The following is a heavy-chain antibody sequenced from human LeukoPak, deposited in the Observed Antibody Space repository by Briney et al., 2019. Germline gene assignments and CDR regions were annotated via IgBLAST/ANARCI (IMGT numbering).Heavy chain of an antibody. CDR2: ISGSGTGT. J-gene: IGHJ4*02. CDR3: AREHTSGWFDY. D-gene: IGHD6-19*01. CDR1: RFTFKDYA. Sequence: GGSLRLSCAASRFTFKDYAMNWVRQAPGKGLEWVSTISGSGTGTYYADSVKGRFTISRDNSKNTLYLQMNSLRAEDTAVYKCAREHTSGWFDYWGQGTLVTVSS. V-gene: IGHV3-23*01.